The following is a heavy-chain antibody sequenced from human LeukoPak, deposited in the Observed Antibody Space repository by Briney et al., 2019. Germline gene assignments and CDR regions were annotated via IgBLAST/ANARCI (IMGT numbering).Heavy chain of an antibody. J-gene: IGHJ4*01. V-gene: IGHV4-34*01. Sequence: SETPSLTCAVYGGSFSVYYWSWIRQPPGKGLEWIAEINHSGSTNYNPPLKSRVTISVDTSKNQFSLKLNSVTAADTAVYYCATRDYWGQGTMVTVSS. CDR3: ATRDY. CDR1: GGSFSVYY. CDR2: INHSGST.